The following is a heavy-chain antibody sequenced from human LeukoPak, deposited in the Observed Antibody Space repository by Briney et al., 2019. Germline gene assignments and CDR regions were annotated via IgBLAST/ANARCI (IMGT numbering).Heavy chain of an antibody. CDR1: GGPITRASYY. CDR3: ARGRAGYSSSGSYYYYMDV. Sequence: TSQTLSLTCTVSGGPITRASYYWSWSRQPAGKGLEWIGRMYVSGSTNYNPSLETRVTMAVDTSKNQFSLKLTSVTAADTAVYYCARGRAGYSSSGSYYYYMDVWGKGTPVTVSS. J-gene: IGHJ6*03. CDR2: MYVSGST. D-gene: IGHD6-6*01. V-gene: IGHV4-61*02.